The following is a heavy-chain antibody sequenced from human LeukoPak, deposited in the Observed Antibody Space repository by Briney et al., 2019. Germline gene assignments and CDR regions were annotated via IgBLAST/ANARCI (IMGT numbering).Heavy chain of an antibody. Sequence: GGSLRLSCAASGFTFDDYGMSWVRQAPGKGLEWVSGINWNGGSTGYADSVKGRFTISRDNAKNSLYLQMNSLRAEDTAVYYCARDLSGVTGYTYGRGIDYWGQGTLVTVSS. J-gene: IGHJ4*02. D-gene: IGHD5-18*01. CDR2: INWNGGST. CDR1: GFTFDDYG. V-gene: IGHV3-20*04. CDR3: ARDLSGVTGYTYGRGIDY.